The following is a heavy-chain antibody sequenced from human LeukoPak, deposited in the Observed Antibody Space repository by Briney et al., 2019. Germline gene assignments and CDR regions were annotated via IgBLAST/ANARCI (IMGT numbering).Heavy chain of an antibody. D-gene: IGHD5-18*01. CDR2: VYGSGTT. Sequence: SDTLSLTCTVSGVSISGHYWRWLRQPPGKGLEWIGYVYGSGTTNYNPSLKSRITISVDTSNNQFSLKLSSVTAADTALYYCARLSGYSYTDFWGRGTLVTVSS. J-gene: IGHJ4*02. V-gene: IGHV4-59*08. CDR3: ARLSGYSYTDF. CDR1: GVSISGHY.